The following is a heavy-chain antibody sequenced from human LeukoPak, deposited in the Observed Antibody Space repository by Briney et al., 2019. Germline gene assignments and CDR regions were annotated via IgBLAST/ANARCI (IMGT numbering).Heavy chain of an antibody. V-gene: IGHV1-18*01. CDR2: ISAYNGNT. D-gene: IGHD6-19*01. CDR3: AKGVAVAVYDAFDI. Sequence: ASVKVSCKASGYTFTSYGISWVRQAPGQGLEWMGWISAYNGNTNYAQKLQGRVTMTTDTSTSTAYMELRSLRSDDTAVYYCAKGVAVAVYDAFDIWGQGTMVTVSS. CDR1: GYTFTSYG. J-gene: IGHJ3*02.